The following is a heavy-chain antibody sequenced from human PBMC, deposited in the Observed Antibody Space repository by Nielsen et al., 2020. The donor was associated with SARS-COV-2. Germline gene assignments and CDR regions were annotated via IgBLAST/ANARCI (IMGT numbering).Heavy chain of an antibody. Sequence: ASVKVSCKASGYTFTSYGISWVRQAPGQGLEWMGRINPYSGGTNYAQKFQGTVTMTRDASISTVYMELTSDDTAVYYCARDDVDTAMVWGQGTLVTVSS. V-gene: IGHV1-2*06. J-gene: IGHJ4*02. CDR1: GYTFTSYG. CDR2: INPYSGGT. D-gene: IGHD5-18*01. CDR3: ARDDVDTAMV.